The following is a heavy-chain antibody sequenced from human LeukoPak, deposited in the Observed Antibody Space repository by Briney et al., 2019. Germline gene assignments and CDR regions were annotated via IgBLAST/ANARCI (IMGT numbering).Heavy chain of an antibody. CDR3: AKGGERIVATIAY. V-gene: IGHV3-23*01. D-gene: IGHD5-12*01. J-gene: IGHJ4*02. Sequence: GGSLRLSCAASGFTFSRYAMSWVRQAPGKGLECVSTFSGSSGSTYYADSVKGRFTISRDNSKNTLYLQMNSLRAEDTAVYYCAKGGERIVATIAYWGQGTLVTVSS. CDR1: GFTFSRYA. CDR2: FSGSSGST.